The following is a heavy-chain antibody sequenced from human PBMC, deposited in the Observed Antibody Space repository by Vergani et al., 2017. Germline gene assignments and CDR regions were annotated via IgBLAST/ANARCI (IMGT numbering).Heavy chain of an antibody. V-gene: IGHV1-2*02. D-gene: IGHD3-10*01. CDR1: GYTFTGYY. CDR3: AREGYGSGSYLPTDYYYYGMDV. CDR2: INPNSGGT. Sequence: QVQLVQSGAEVKKPGASVKVSCKASGYTFTGYYMHWVRQAPGQGLEWMGWINPNSGGTNYAQKFQGRVTMTRDTSISTAYMELSRLRSDDTAVYYCAREGYGSGSYLPTDYYYYGMDVWGQGTTVTVSS. J-gene: IGHJ6*02.